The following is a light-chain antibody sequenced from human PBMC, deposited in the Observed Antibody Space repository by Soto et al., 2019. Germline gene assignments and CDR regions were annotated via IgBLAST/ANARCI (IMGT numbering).Light chain of an antibody. Sequence: DVQMTQSPSTLSASVGDRVTITCRASQSIDNWLAWYQQKPGKAPKLLIYKASSLETGVPSRFSGGGSGTEFTLTISSLQPDDFATYYCQHYESYSLTWTFGQGTKVEI. CDR3: QHYESYSLTWT. CDR1: QSIDNW. J-gene: IGKJ1*01. V-gene: IGKV1-5*03. CDR2: KAS.